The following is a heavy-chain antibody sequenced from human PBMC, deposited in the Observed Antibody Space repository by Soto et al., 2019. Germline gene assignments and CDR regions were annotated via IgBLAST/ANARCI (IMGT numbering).Heavy chain of an antibody. V-gene: IGHV4-34*01. D-gene: IGHD4-4*01. CDR3: ARLTSVTDAFDI. J-gene: IGHJ3*02. Sequence: SETLSLTCAVYGGSFSGYYWSWIRQPPGKGLEWIGEINHSGSTNYNPPFKSRVTISVDTSKNQLSLKLTAVTAADTAVYYCARLTSVTDAFDIWGQGTMVTVSS. CDR1: GGSFSGYY. CDR2: INHSGST.